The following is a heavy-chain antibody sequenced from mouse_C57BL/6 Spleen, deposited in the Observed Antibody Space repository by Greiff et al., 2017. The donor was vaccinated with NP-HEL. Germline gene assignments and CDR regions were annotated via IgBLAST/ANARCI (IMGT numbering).Heavy chain of an antibody. CDR2: IYPGSGNT. J-gene: IGHJ2*01. V-gene: IGHV1-76*01. CDR3: ARSTTVDY. Sequence: VQLQESGAELVRPGASVKLSCKASGYTFPDYYINWVKQRPGQGLEWIARIYPGSGNTYYNEKFKGKATLTAEKSSSTAYMQLSSLTSEDSAVYFCARSTTVDYWGQGTTLTVSS. D-gene: IGHD1-1*01. CDR1: GYTFPDYY.